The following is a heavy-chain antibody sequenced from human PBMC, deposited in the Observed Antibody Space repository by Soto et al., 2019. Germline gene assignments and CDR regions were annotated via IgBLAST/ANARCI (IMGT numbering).Heavy chain of an antibody. Sequence: EVQVLESGGGLVQPGGSLRLSCVASGFTFSSYAMSWVRQAPGKGLEWVSAITGSGGSTYYADSVKGRFTISRDNYKNKLYLQMNSLRGDDAAVYHCAKGSSASRPYYFDYWGQGTLVTVSS. J-gene: IGHJ4*02. D-gene: IGHD3-22*01. CDR2: ITGSGGST. CDR3: AKGSSASRPYYFDY. CDR1: GFTFSSYA. V-gene: IGHV3-23*01.